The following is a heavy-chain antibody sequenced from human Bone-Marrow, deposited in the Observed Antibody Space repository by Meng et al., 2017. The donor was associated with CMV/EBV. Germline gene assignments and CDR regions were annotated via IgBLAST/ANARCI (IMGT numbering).Heavy chain of an antibody. D-gene: IGHD3-3*01. J-gene: IGHJ3*02. Sequence: GESLKISCAASGFTFSGDSMNWVRQAPGKGLEWVSSISSSSSYIYYADSVKGRFTISRENSKNSLYLQMNSLRAEDTAVYYCARITIFGVVIGDDAFDIWGQGTMVTVSS. CDR3: ARITIFGVVIGDDAFDI. CDR2: ISSSSSYI. CDR1: GFTFSGDS. V-gene: IGHV3-21*01.